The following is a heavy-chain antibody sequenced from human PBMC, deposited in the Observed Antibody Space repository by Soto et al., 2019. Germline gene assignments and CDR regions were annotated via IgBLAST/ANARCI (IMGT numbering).Heavy chain of an antibody. J-gene: IGHJ4*02. D-gene: IGHD5-12*01. CDR3: SRKVLGWLQSDY. V-gene: IGHV4-34*09. CDR2: INHSGST. Sequence: SETLSLTCAVYGGSFSGYYWSWIRQPPGKGLEWIGEINHSGSTNYNPSLKSRVTISLDTSNNQVSLKLSSVTAADTAVYYCSRKVLGWLQSDYWGQGTLVTVSS. CDR1: GGSFSGYY.